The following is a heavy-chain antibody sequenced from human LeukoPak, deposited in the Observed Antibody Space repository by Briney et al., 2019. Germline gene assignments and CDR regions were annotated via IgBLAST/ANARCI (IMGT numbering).Heavy chain of an antibody. J-gene: IGHJ1*01. CDR2: IYHSGST. CDR1: GGSISSGGYS. D-gene: IGHD6-25*01. Sequence: PSETLSLTCAVSGGSISSGGYSWSWIRQPPGKGLEWIGYIYHSGSTNYNPSLKSRVTISVDKSKNQFSLKLSSVTAADTAVYYCAEATGEAAAARHWGPGTLVTVSS. V-gene: IGHV4-30-2*01. CDR3: AEATGEAAAARH.